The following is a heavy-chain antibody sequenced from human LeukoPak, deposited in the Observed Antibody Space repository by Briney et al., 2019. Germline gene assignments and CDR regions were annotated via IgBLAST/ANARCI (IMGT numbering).Heavy chain of an antibody. Sequence: PSETLSLTCSVSGGSFSSSSYYWSWIRQPPGKGLEWIGYIYYSGSTNYNPSLKSRVTISVDTSKNQVSLKLSSVTAADTAVYYCGGHLSSGLDYWGQGALVTVSS. V-gene: IGHV4-61*01. J-gene: IGHJ4*02. D-gene: IGHD6-19*01. CDR2: IYYSGST. CDR3: GGHLSSGLDY. CDR1: GGSFSSSSYY.